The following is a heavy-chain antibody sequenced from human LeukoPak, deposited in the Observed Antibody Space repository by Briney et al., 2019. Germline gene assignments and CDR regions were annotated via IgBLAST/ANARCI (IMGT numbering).Heavy chain of an antibody. CDR3: AKALLRYFDWLSSFDY. D-gene: IGHD3-9*01. V-gene: IGHV3-30*18. CDR1: GFTFSSYG. Sequence: GRSLRLSCAASGFTFSSYGMHWVRQAPGKGLEWVAVISYDGSNKYHADSVKGRFTISRDNSKNTLYLQMNSLRAEDTAVYYCAKALLRYFDWLSSFDYWGQGTLVTVSS. CDR2: ISYDGSNK. J-gene: IGHJ4*02.